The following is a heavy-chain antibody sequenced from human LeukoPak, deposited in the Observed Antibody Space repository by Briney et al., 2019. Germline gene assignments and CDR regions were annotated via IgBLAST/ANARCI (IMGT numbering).Heavy chain of an antibody. CDR2: ISSSSSYI. V-gene: IGHV3-21*01. CDR3: ARDRQSITIFGVLIPIYMDV. D-gene: IGHD3-3*01. J-gene: IGHJ6*03. Sequence: SGGSLRLSCAASGFIFSSYTMNWVRQAPGKGLEWVAFISSSSSYIYHADSVKGRFTISRDNAKNSLYLQMNSLRAEDTDVYYCARDRQSITIFGVLIPIYMDVWGKGTTVTVSS. CDR1: GFIFSSYT.